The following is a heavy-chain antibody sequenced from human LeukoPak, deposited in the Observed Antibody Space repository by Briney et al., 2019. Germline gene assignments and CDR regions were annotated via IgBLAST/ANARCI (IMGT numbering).Heavy chain of an antibody. CDR3: ARGPGDFDWLLPYYFDY. J-gene: IGHJ4*02. CDR2: IKQDGSEK. Sequence: PGGSLRLSCAASGFTFSSYWMSWVRQAPGKGLEWVANIKQDGSEKYYVDSVKGRFTISRDNAKNSLYLQMNSLRAEDTAVYYCARGPGDFDWLLPYYFDYWGQGTLVTVSS. D-gene: IGHD3-9*01. V-gene: IGHV3-7*01. CDR1: GFTFSSYW.